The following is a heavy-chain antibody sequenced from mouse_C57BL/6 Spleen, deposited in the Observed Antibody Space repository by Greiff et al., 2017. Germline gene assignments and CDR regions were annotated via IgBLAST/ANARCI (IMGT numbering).Heavy chain of an antibody. V-gene: IGHV1-53*01. J-gene: IGHJ2*01. CDR1: GSTFTSYW. Sequence: VQLQQPGTELVKPGASVKLSCKASGSTFTSYWMHWVKQRPGQGLEWIGNINPSNGGTNYNEKFKSKDTLTVDKSSSTAYMQLSSLTSEDSAVYYCARKGGEITTDYWGQGTTLTVSS. CDR2: INPSNGGT. D-gene: IGHD2-4*01. CDR3: ARKGGEITTDY.